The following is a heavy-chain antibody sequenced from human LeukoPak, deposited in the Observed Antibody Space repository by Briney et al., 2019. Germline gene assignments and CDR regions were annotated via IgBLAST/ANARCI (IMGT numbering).Heavy chain of an antibody. Sequence: GGSLRLSCAASGLTFSSYAMSWVRQAPGKGLEWVSAISGSGGSTYYADSVKGRFTISRDNSKNTLYLQMNSLRAEDTAVYYCAKPKGYSSGWYPDYFDYWGQGTLVTVSS. CDR1: GLTFSSYA. J-gene: IGHJ4*02. D-gene: IGHD6-19*01. CDR2: ISGSGGST. V-gene: IGHV3-23*01. CDR3: AKPKGYSSGWYPDYFDY.